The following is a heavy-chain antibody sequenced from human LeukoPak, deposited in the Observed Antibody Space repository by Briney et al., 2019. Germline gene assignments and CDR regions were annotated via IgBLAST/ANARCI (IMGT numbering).Heavy chain of an antibody. CDR2: ISSRGNTR. V-gene: IGHV3-48*03. J-gene: IGHJ6*03. CDR3: ARGRRIVVVIGATRTHRDYYMDV. D-gene: IGHD2-15*01. Sequence: GCLRLSCAVSGFTFRYFEMNWVRQAPGKGLEWVSYISSRGNTRYYADSVKGRFTISRDNAKNSLYLQMNSLRAEDTAVYYCARGRRIVVVIGATRTHRDYYMDVWGKGTTVTVSS. CDR1: GFTFRYFE.